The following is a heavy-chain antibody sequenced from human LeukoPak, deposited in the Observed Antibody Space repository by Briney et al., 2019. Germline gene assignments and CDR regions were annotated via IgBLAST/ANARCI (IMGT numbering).Heavy chain of an antibody. CDR3: TRDVREAYDI. CDR1: GFRFGGFW. J-gene: IGHJ3*02. Sequence: PGGSLRLSCEASGFRFGGFWMNWVRQAPGKGPERVANINQDGSEKLYVDSVKGRFTISRDNAKNSLYLQMNSLRVEDTAVCYCTRDVREAYDIWGHGTMVTVSS. V-gene: IGHV3-7*01. CDR2: INQDGSEK. D-gene: IGHD3-16*01.